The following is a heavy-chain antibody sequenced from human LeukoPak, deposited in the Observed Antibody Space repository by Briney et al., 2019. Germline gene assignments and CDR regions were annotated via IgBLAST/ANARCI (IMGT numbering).Heavy chain of an antibody. Sequence: PSETLSLTCTVSGGSISSGGYYWRWIRQHPGKGLEWIGYIYYSGSTYYNPSLKSRVTISVDTSKNQFSLKLSSVTAADTAVYYCARHRYYYDSSGYYYAEVRLSWFDPWGQGTLVTVSS. V-gene: IGHV4-39*01. D-gene: IGHD3-22*01. CDR3: ARHRYYYDSSGYYYAEVRLSWFDP. CDR1: GGSISSGGYY. J-gene: IGHJ5*02. CDR2: IYYSGST.